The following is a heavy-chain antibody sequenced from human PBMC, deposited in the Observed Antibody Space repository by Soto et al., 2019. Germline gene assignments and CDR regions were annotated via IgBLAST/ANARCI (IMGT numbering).Heavy chain of an antibody. CDR1: GFTFSSYS. Sequence: GGSLSLSCAASGFTFSSYSMNWVRQAPGKGLEWVSYISSSSSTIYYADSVKGRFTISRDNAKNSLYLQMNSLRDEDTAVYYCATLHCTNGVCLREYYYYGMDVWGQGTTVTVSS. CDR2: ISSSSSTI. V-gene: IGHV3-48*02. J-gene: IGHJ6*02. CDR3: ATLHCTNGVCLREYYYYGMDV. D-gene: IGHD2-8*01.